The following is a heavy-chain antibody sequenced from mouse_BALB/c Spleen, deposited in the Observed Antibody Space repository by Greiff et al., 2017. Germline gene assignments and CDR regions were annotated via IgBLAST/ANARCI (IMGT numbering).Heavy chain of an antibody. CDR3: ARDYYDGSQSMDY. CDR2: IDPFNGGT. V-gene: IGHV1S135*01. Sequence: EVQLQQSGPELMKPGASVKISCKASGYSFPSFYLHWVKPSHGKSLEWIGYIDPFNGGTSYNQQFKGTATLTVDKSASTTYMHLSSLTSEDSAVYYCARDYYDGSQSMDYWGQGTTVTVSS. D-gene: IGHD1-1*01. CDR1: GYSFPSFY. J-gene: IGHJ4*01.